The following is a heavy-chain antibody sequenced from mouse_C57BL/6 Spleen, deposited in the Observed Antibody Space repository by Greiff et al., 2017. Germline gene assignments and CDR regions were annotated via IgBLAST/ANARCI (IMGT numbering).Heavy chain of an antibody. V-gene: IGHV1-82*01. CDR1: GYAFSSSW. CDR3: ARVLGDAMDY. Sequence: QVQLKESGPELVKPGASVKVSCKASGYAFSSSWMNWVKQRPGKGLEWIGRIYPGDGDTNYNGKFKGKATLTADKSSSTAYMQLSSLTSEDSAVYFCARVLGDAMDYWGQGTSVTVSS. D-gene: IGHD4-1*01. J-gene: IGHJ4*01. CDR2: IYPGDGDT.